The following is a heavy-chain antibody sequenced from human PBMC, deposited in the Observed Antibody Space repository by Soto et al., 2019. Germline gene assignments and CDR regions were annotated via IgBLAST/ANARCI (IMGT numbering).Heavy chain of an antibody. CDR2: INAGNGNT. Sequence: GASVKVSCKASGYTFTSYAMHWVRQAPGQRLEWMGWINAGNGNTKYSQKFQGRVTITRDTYASTAYMELSSLRSEDTAVYYCARDSSGWFSDYWGQGTLVTVSS. CDR3: ARDSSGWFSDY. J-gene: IGHJ4*02. D-gene: IGHD6-19*01. V-gene: IGHV1-3*01. CDR1: GYTFTSYA.